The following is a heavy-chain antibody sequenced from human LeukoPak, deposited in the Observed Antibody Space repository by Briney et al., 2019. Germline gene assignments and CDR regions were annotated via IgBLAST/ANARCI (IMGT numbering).Heavy chain of an antibody. CDR1: GGSISSGGYY. J-gene: IGHJ3*02. CDR3: ASRYYYDSSGRMAFDI. V-gene: IGHV4-31*03. CDR2: IYYGGST. D-gene: IGHD3-22*01. Sequence: TLSLTCTVSGGSISSGGYYWSWIRQHPGKGLEWIGCIYYGGSTYYNSSLKSRVTISVDTSKNQFSLKLSSVTAADTAVYYCASRYYYDSSGRMAFDIWGQGTMVTVSS.